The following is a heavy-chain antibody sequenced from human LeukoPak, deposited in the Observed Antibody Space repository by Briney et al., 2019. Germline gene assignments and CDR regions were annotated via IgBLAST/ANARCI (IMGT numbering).Heavy chain of an antibody. CDR3: AEDQNVRFLSAFDI. J-gene: IGHJ3*02. CDR1: GFTFSSYA. D-gene: IGHD3-3*01. CDR2: ISGSGGST. Sequence: GGSLRLSCAASGFTFSSYAMSWVRQAPGKGLEWVSAISGSGGSTYYANSVKGRFTISRDNSKNTLYLQMNSLRAEDTAVYYCAEDQNVRFLSAFDIWGQGTMVTVSS. V-gene: IGHV3-23*01.